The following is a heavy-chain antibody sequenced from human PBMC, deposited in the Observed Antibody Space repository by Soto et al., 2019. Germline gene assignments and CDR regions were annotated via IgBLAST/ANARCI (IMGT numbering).Heavy chain of an antibody. V-gene: IGHV4-59*08. CDR1: GGSISSYY. CDR3: ARRVQGVVVAATTPGYYYYMDV. D-gene: IGHD2-15*01. Sequence: SETLSLTCTVSGGSISSYYWSWIRQPPGKGLEWIGYSYYSGRTNYNPPLKSRVTISVDTAKNQLSLRLGSVTAADTAVYYCARRVQGVVVAATTPGYYYYMDVWGKGTTVTVSS. J-gene: IGHJ6*03. CDR2: SYYSGRT.